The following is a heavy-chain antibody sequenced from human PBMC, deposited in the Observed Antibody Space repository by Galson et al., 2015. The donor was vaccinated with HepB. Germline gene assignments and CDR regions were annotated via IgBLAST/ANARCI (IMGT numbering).Heavy chain of an antibody. V-gene: IGHV6-1*01. CDR2: TYYRSKWYN. CDR1: TSYD. D-gene: IGHD1-1*01. CDR3: VRDGSWRFDY. Sequence: TSYDINWIRQSPSRGLEWLGRTYYRSKWYNEYAESVKSRITINADTSRNQFSLQLDSVTPEDTAVYYCVRDGSWRFDYWGQGRLVTVSS. J-gene: IGHJ4*02.